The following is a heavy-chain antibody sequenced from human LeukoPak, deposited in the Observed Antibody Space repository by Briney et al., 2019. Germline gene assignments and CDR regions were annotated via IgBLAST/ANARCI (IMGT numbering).Heavy chain of an antibody. CDR3: ARVSENAPFDY. Sequence: SETLSLTCTVSVGSISSGYYYWSWIRQPPGKGLEWIGEINHSGSTNYNPSLKSRVTISVDTSKNQFSLKLSSVTAADTAVYYCARVSENAPFDYWGQGTLVTVSS. V-gene: IGHV4-39*07. J-gene: IGHJ4*02. CDR1: VGSISSGYYY. CDR2: INHSGST.